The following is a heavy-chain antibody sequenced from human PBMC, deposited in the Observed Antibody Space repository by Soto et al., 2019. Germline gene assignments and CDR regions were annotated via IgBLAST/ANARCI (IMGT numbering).Heavy chain of an antibody. Sequence: QVQLVESGGGVVQPGRSPRLSCAASGFTFSSYGMHWVRQAPGKGLEWVAVISYDGSNKYYADSVKGRFTISRDNSKNTLYLQMNSLRAEDTAVYYCAKDTPVAGFYYYYGMDVWGQGTTVTVSS. CDR2: ISYDGSNK. D-gene: IGHD6-19*01. V-gene: IGHV3-30*18. CDR3: AKDTPVAGFYYYYGMDV. J-gene: IGHJ6*02. CDR1: GFTFSSYG.